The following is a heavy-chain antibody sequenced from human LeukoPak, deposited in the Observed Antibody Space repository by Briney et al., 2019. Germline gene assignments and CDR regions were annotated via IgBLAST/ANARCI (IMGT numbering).Heavy chain of an antibody. CDR2: ISWNSGTT. V-gene: IGHV3-9*01. CDR1: GFTFKDYA. CDR3: ARGGSGWYLAYGMDV. Sequence: GGSLRLSCTASGFTFKDYAMYWVRQAPGKGLEWVSGISWNSGTTDYADSVKGRFTISRDNSKNTLYLQMNSLRAEDTAVYYCARGGSGWYLAYGMDVWGQGTTVTVSS. J-gene: IGHJ6*02. D-gene: IGHD6-19*01.